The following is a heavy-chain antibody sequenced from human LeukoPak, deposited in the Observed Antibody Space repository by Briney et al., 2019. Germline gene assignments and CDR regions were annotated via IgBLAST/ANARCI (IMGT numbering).Heavy chain of an antibody. D-gene: IGHD2-15*01. CDR3: AKSRRDYCSGGSCYRGDNWFDP. Sequence: GGSLRLSCAASGFTFSSYGMHWVRQAPGKGLEWVAVIWYDGSNKYYADSVKGRFTISRDNSKNTLYLQMNSLRAEDTAVYYCAKSRRDYCSGGSCYRGDNWFDPWGQGTLVTVSS. CDR1: GFTFSSYG. V-gene: IGHV3-33*06. J-gene: IGHJ5*02. CDR2: IWYDGSNK.